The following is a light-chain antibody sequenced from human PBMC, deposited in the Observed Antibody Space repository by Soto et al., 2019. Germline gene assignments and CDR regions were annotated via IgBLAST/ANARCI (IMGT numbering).Light chain of an antibody. CDR1: QPVSSW. CDR2: AIS. CDR3: QEANSFT. Sequence: DIQMTQSPSSVSASVGDRVTITCRASQPVSSWLAWYQQKPGEAPKLLIYAISSLQTGVPSRFSGSGSGTGFTLTISSLQPEDCASYYCQEANSFTFGGGSKVEIK. V-gene: IGKV1-12*02. J-gene: IGKJ4*01.